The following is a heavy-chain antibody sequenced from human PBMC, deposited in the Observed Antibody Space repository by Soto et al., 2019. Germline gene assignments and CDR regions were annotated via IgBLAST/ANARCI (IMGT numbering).Heavy chain of an antibody. J-gene: IGHJ4*02. CDR1: GGTFSSYA. V-gene: IGHV1-69*06. CDR2: IIPIFGTA. CDR3: ARDSDQSFDY. Sequence: VASVKVSCKASGGTFSSYAMSWVRPAPGQVLECMGGIIPIFGTANSAQKFQGRVTITADKSTSTAYMELSSLRSEDTAVYYCARDSDQSFDYWGQGTLVTVSS.